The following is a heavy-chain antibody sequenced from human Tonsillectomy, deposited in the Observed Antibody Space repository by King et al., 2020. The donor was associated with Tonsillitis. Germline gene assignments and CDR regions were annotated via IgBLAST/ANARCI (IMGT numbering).Heavy chain of an antibody. CDR2: IYYSGST. J-gene: IGHJ3*02. D-gene: IGHD2-21*02. V-gene: IGHV4-59*08. CDR3: ARQEVGGCGDYGGAFDI. CDR1: GGSISSYY. Sequence: QLQESGPGLVKPSETLSLTCTVSGGSISSYYWSWIRQPPGKGLEWIGYIYYSGSTNYNPSLKSRVTISVDTSKNQFSLKLSSVTAADTAVYCCARQEVGGCGDYGGAFDIWGQGTMVTVSS.